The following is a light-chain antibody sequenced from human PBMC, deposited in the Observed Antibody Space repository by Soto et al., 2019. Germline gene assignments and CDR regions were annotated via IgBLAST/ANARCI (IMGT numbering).Light chain of an antibody. Sequence: QSVLTQSPSASGSPGQSVAISCTGTSSDVGGYNYVSWYQQHPGKAPKLMIYEVNKRPSGVPDRFSGSKSGNTASLTVSGLQAEDEDDYYCSSYAGSSNVFGTGTKVTVL. J-gene: IGLJ1*01. V-gene: IGLV2-8*01. CDR1: SSDVGGYNY. CDR3: SSYAGSSNV. CDR2: EVN.